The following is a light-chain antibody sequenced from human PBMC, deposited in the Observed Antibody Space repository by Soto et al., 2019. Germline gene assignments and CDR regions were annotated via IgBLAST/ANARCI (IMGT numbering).Light chain of an antibody. CDR2: GAS. CDR1: QSVSSSY. J-gene: IGKJ4*01. Sequence: EIELTQSPGTLSLSPGERATLSCRASQSVSSSYLAWYQQKPGQAPRLLIHGASTRATGIPARFSGSGSGTDFTLTISSLQSEDLAVYYCQQYNEWPPLTFGGGTKVDIK. CDR3: QQYNEWPPLT. V-gene: IGKV3-15*01.